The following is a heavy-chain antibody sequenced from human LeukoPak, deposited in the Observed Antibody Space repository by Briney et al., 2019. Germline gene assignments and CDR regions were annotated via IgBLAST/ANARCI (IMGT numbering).Heavy chain of an antibody. V-gene: IGHV3-21*05. J-gene: IGHJ6*03. D-gene: IGHD1-26*01. CDR1: GFAFSTYD. Sequence: GGSLRLSCTASGFAFSTYDMNWVRQAPGKGLEWVSYISGGSTYIYYTDSVKGRFTISRDNAKNSLNLQTESLSAEDTAVYYCARESGIMVGDYYYYYMDVWGIGTTVTVSS. CDR3: ARESGIMVGDYYYYYMDV. CDR2: ISGGSTYI.